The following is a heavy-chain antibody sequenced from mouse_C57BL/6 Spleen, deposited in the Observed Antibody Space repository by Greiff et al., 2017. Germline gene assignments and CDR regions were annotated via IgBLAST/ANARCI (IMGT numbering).Heavy chain of an antibody. CDR3: ARRGGSSSGDYAMDY. CDR1: GFTFSSYG. Sequence: EVQLQESGGDLVKPGGSLKLSCAASGFTFSSYGMSWVRQTPDKRLEWVATISSGGSYTYYPDSVKGRFTISRDNAKNTLYLQMSSLKSEDTAMYYCARRGGSSSGDYAMDYWGQGTSVTVSS. V-gene: IGHV5-6*01. D-gene: IGHD1-1*01. CDR2: ISSGGSYT. J-gene: IGHJ4*01.